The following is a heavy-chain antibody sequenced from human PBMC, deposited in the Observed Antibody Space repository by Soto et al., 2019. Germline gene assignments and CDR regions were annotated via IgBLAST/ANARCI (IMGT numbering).Heavy chain of an antibody. CDR1: GFTFNLYG. J-gene: IGHJ5*01. V-gene: IGHV3-30*03. CDR3: ARVLCSSWFH. Sequence: GGALRLSWSASGFTFNLYGMHWGRHAPDKGLEWVALISYDGSNQYYADSVKGRFTISRDNSKNTLILQMNSLRAEDTAVYYCARVLCSSWFH. CDR2: ISYDGSNQ. D-gene: IGHD6-13*01.